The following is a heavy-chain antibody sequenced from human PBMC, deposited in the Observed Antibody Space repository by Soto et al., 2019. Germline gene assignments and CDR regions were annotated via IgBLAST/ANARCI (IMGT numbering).Heavy chain of an antibody. Sequence: VQLLQSGAEVKRPGASLKVSCKPSGFRFNNYAIHWVRQAPGQRLEWMGWIHGGNAATKYSQKFQGRVTLSRDISTKTVYMDLSRLSSEDTSLYYCASSVTEYSYDRLDVWGPGTTVTVSS. D-gene: IGHD5-18*01. V-gene: IGHV1-3*01. J-gene: IGHJ6*02. CDR1: GFRFNNYA. CDR3: ASSVTEYSYDRLDV. CDR2: IHGGNAAT.